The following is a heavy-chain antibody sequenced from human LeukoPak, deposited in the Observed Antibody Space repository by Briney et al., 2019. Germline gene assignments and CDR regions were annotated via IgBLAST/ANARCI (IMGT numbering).Heavy chain of an antibody. V-gene: IGHV3-23*01. J-gene: IGHJ2*01. Sequence: GGSLRLSCAASGFTFSSCAMSWVRQAPGKGLEWVSGISGSGTSTYYADSVKGRFTISRDSSKNTLFLHMNTLRAEDTAIYYCAKDRTVGASYWYFDLWGRGTLVTVSS. CDR2: ISGSGTST. D-gene: IGHD1-26*01. CDR3: AKDRTVGASYWYFDL. CDR1: GFTFSSCA.